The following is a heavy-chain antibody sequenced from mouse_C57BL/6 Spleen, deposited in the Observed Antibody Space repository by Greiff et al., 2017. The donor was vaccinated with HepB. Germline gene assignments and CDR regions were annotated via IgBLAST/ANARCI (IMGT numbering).Heavy chain of an antibody. J-gene: IGHJ2*01. D-gene: IGHD1-1*01. CDR2: IDPANGNT. CDR3: ASDYYGSSHFDY. CDR1: GFNIKNTY. Sequence: VQLKESVAELVRPGASVKLSCTASGFNIKNTYMHWVKQRPEQGLEWIGRIDPANGNTKYAPKFQGKATITADTSSNTAYLQLSSLTSEDTAIYYCASDYYGSSHFDYWGQGTTLTVSS. V-gene: IGHV14-3*01.